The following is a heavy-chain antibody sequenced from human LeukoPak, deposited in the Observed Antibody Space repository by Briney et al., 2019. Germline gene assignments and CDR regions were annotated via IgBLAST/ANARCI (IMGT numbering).Heavy chain of an antibody. D-gene: IGHD4-17*01. CDR2: ISAYNGNT. CDR3: ARADIYGDYIN. J-gene: IGHJ4*02. V-gene: IGHV1-18*01. Sequence: ASVKVSCKASGYTFTSYGISWVRQAPGQGLEWMGWISAYNGNTNYAQKLQGRVTMTRDTSTSTVYMELSSLRSEDTAMYYCARADIYGDYINWGQGTLVTVSS. CDR1: GYTFTSYG.